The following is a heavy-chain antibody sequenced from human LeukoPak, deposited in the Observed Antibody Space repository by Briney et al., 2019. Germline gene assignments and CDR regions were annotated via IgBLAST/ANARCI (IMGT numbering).Heavy chain of an antibody. Sequence: GGSLRLSCAASGISFNNYWMHWVRQAPGKGLVWVSRVNSDGSSTVYADSVKGRFTISRDNARTTVYLQMSSLRLDDTATYYCATGLGHYYDYWGQGTMVTVSS. D-gene: IGHD3-22*01. V-gene: IGHV3-74*01. CDR3: ATGLGHYYDY. J-gene: IGHJ3*01. CDR1: GISFNNYW. CDR2: VNSDGSST.